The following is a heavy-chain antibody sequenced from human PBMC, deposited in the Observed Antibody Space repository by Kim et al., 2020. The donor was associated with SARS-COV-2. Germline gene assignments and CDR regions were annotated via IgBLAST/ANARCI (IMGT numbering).Heavy chain of an antibody. CDR3: ARDRGTMVRGVIPPPDAFDI. CDR2: IYYSGST. J-gene: IGHJ3*02. D-gene: IGHD3-10*01. CDR1: GGSISSGGYY. V-gene: IGHV4-31*03. Sequence: SETLSLTCTVSGGSISSGGYYWSWIRQHPGKGLEWIGYIYYSGSTYYNPSLKSRVTISVDTSKNQFSLKLSSVTAADTAVYYCARDRGTMVRGVIPPPDAFDIWGQGTMLTVSS.